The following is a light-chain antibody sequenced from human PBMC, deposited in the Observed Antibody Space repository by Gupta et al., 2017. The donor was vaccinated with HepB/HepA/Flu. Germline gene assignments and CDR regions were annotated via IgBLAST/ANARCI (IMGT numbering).Light chain of an antibody. Sequence: HSALTQPASVSGSPGQSLTISCTGTSSDIGSYNSVSWYQQHPGQAHKLLIYNVNNRPSGVSNHFSASKSDNTASLTISGLQAEDEADYYCSSYTTSSTWVFGEGTKLTVL. V-gene: IGLV2-14*01. CDR2: NVN. CDR1: SSDIGSYNS. CDR3: SSYTTSSTWV. J-gene: IGLJ3*02.